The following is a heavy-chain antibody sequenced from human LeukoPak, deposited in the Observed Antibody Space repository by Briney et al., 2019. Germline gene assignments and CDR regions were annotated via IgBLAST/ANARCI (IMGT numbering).Heavy chain of an antibody. CDR1: GFTFSNYW. V-gene: IGHV3-74*01. J-gene: IGHJ4*02. CDR2: IKSDGSRT. Sequence: GGSLRLSCAASGFTFSNYWMHWVRQAPGKGLVWVSRIKSDGSRTDYADSVKGRFTISRDNAKNSLYLQMNSLRAEDTAVYYCAKDLVGAYDYWGQGTLVTVSS. D-gene: IGHD1-26*01. CDR3: AKDLVGAYDY.